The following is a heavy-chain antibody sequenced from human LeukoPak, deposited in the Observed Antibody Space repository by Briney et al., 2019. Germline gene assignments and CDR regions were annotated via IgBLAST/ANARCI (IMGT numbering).Heavy chain of an antibody. Sequence: GGSLRLSCAASGFAFSSYAMSWVRQAPGKGLEWLSYIIGSGSTTQYADSVRDRFTISRDNDKNAVYLQMNSLRADDTAIYYCVRDRGGAYSGDNLFDPWGQGTLVTVSS. D-gene: IGHD2-21*01. CDR2: IIGSGSTT. V-gene: IGHV3-48*03. CDR3: VRDRGGAYSGDNLFDP. J-gene: IGHJ5*02. CDR1: GFAFSSYA.